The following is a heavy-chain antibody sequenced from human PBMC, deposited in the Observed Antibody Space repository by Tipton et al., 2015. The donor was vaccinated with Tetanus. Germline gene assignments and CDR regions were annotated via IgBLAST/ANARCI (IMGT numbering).Heavy chain of an antibody. CDR3: ARDRGVRGGYYYYHGMDV. Sequence: TLSLTCDVSGDSFNRVRQPPGKGLELIGHVCQSVNSFFNPSLGKRVTISVDTSQKQISLKVNSVTAADTAVYYCARDRGVRGGYYYYHGMDVWGQGTTVTVSS. D-gene: IGHD3-10*01. CDR1: GDSFNRV. V-gene: IGHV4-28*03. CDR2: VCQSVNS. J-gene: IGHJ6*02.